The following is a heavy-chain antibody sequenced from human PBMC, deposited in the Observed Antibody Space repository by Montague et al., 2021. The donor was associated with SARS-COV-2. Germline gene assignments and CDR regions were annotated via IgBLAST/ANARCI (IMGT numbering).Heavy chain of an antibody. Sequence: SETLSLTCTVSGGSISTYYWSWIRQPPGKGLERIGYIYYSGSTNYNPSLKSRVTISVDTSKNQFSLKLSSVTAADTAVYYCARHGPFMVVTAIHDTFDIWGQGTMVTVSS. V-gene: IGHV4-59*08. CDR1: GGSISTYY. CDR2: IYYSGST. D-gene: IGHD2-21*02. J-gene: IGHJ3*02. CDR3: ARHGPFMVVTAIHDTFDI.